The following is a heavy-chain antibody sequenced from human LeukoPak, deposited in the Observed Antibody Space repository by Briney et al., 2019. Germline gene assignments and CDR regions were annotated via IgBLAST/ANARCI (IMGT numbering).Heavy chain of an antibody. J-gene: IGHJ6*02. CDR3: ARRDSGTFSVDV. CDR2: ISYDGSNK. D-gene: IGHD3-10*01. Sequence: GRSLRLSCAASGFTFSSYAMHWVRQAPGKGLEWVAVISYDGSNKYYAGSVKGRFTISRDNSKNTLYLQMNSLRAEDTAVYYCARRDSGTFSVDVWGQGTTVTVSS. V-gene: IGHV3-30*04. CDR1: GFTFSSYA.